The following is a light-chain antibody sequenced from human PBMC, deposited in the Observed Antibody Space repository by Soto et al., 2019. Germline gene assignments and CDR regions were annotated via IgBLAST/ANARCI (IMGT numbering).Light chain of an antibody. CDR3: QQYYTTPVT. J-gene: IGKJ1*01. CDR1: QSLLH. CDR2: WAS. V-gene: IGKV4-1*01. Sequence: DIVMTQSPDSLAVSLGEGATINCKSSQSLLHLAWYQQKPGQPPKLLIYWASTRESGVPDRFSGSGSGTDFTLTISSLPAEDVAVYYCQQYYTTPVTFGQGTKVEIK.